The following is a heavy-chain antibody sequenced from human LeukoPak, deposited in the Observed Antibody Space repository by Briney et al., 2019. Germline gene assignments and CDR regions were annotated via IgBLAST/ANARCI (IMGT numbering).Heavy chain of an antibody. Sequence: SVKVSCKASGGTFSSYAISWVRQAPGQGLEWMGGIIPIFGTANYAQKFQGRVTITADESTSTAYMELSSLRSEDTAVYYCANILLRYFDWPDDAFDIWGQGTMVTVSS. V-gene: IGHV1-69*13. CDR3: ANILLRYFDWPDDAFDI. D-gene: IGHD3-9*01. CDR2: IIPIFGTA. CDR1: GGTFSSYA. J-gene: IGHJ3*02.